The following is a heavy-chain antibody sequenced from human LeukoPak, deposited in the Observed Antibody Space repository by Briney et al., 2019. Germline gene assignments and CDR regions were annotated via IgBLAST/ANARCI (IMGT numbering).Heavy chain of an antibody. V-gene: IGHV1-8*01. CDR1: GYTFTSYD. D-gene: IGHD3-10*01. J-gene: IGHJ4*02. CDR2: MNPNSGNT. Sequence: ASVKVSCKASGYTFTSYDINWVRQATGQGLEWMGWMNPNSGNTGYAQKFQGRVTMTRNTSISTAYMELGSLRSEDTAVYYCAREYYGSGSYYDGYYFDFWGQGTLVTVSS. CDR3: AREYYGSGSYYDGYYFDF.